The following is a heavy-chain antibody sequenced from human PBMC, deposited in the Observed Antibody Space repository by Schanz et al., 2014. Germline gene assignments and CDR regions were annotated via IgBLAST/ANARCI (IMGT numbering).Heavy chain of an antibody. V-gene: IGHV1-69*04. Sequence: QVQLVQSGDEVKKPWSSVKVSCKASGGTFSSFGINWVRQAPGQGLEWMGRIIPSLGLAKYEQKFQDKVTITADTSTTTAYMELSGLRSEDTAVYYCARGSPENMIRGELDYWGQGTLXTVSS. J-gene: IGHJ4*02. D-gene: IGHD3-10*01. CDR2: IIPSLGLA. CDR3: ARGSPENMIRGELDY. CDR1: GGTFSSFG.